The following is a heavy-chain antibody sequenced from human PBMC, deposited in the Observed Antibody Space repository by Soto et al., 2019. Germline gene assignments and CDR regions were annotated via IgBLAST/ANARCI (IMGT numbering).Heavy chain of an antibody. Sequence: EVQLLESGGGLVQPGGSLRLSCAASGFTFSSYAMSLVRQAPGKGLEWVSAISGSGGSTYYADSVKGRFTISRDNSKNTLYLQMNSLRAEDTDVYYCAKALSGSYYCGMDVWGQGTTVTVSS. V-gene: IGHV3-23*01. CDR2: ISGSGGST. D-gene: IGHD1-26*01. J-gene: IGHJ6*02. CDR3: AKALSGSYYCGMDV. CDR1: GFTFSSYA.